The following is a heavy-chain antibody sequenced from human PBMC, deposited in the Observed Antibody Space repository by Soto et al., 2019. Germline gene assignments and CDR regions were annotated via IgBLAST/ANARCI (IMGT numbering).Heavy chain of an antibody. CDR3: AKSNTNYVWGSYRSRFDY. CDR2: IIPIFGTA. V-gene: IGHV1-69*13. D-gene: IGHD3-16*02. CDR1: GYTFTSYC. Sequence: SLKVSCKASGYTFTSYCISCVRQSPLQLLEWMGGIIPIFGTANYAQKFQGRVTITADESTSTAYMELSSLRSEDTAVYYCAKSNTNYVWGSYRSRFDYWGQGTLVTVSS. J-gene: IGHJ4*02.